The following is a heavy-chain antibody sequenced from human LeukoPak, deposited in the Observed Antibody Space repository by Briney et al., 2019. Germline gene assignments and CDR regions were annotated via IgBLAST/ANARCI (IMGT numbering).Heavy chain of an antibody. V-gene: IGHV1-69*05. CDR1: GGTFSSYA. CDR3: ARGMEMATKAFDY. Sequence: GASVKVSCKASGGTFSSYAISWVRQAPGQGLEWMGGIIPIFGTANYAQKFQGRVTITTDESTSTAYMELSSLRSEDTAVYYCARGMEMATKAFDYWGQGTLVTVSS. CDR2: IIPIFGTA. D-gene: IGHD5-24*01. J-gene: IGHJ4*02.